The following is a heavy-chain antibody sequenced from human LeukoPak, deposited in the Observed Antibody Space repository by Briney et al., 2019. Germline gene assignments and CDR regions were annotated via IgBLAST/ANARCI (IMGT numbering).Heavy chain of an antibody. D-gene: IGHD3-3*01. CDR3: ARRFCYAFDI. Sequence: GGSLRLSCAASGFTFSDYYMSWIRQAPGNGLEWVSYISGSSSYTNYADSVKGRFTISRDNAKNSLYLQMTSLRAEDTAVYYCARRFCYAFDIWGQGTMVTVSS. CDR1: GFTFSDYY. J-gene: IGHJ3*02. V-gene: IGHV3-11*03. CDR2: ISGSSSYT.